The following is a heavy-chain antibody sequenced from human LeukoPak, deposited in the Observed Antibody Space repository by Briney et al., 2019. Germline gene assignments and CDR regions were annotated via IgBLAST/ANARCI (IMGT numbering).Heavy chain of an antibody. Sequence: GGSLRLSCAASGFTFSDYYMSWIRQAPGKGLEWVSYISSSGSSIYYADSVKGRFTISRDNSKNTLYLQMNSLRAEDTAVYYCARVFCSSTSCHPPDYWGQGTLVTVSS. CDR2: ISSSGSSI. CDR3: ARVFCSSTSCHPPDY. V-gene: IGHV3-11*01. J-gene: IGHJ4*02. CDR1: GFTFSDYY. D-gene: IGHD2-2*01.